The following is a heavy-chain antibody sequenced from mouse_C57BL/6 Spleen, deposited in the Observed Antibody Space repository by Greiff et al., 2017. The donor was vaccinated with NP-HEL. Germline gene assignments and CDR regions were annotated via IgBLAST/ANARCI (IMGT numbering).Heavy chain of an antibody. CDR3: ARPLLSRDWYFDV. D-gene: IGHD1-1*01. CDR1: GYTFTSYW. V-gene: IGHV1-52*01. Sequence: QVQLQQPGAELVRPGSSVKLSCKASGYTFTSYWMHWVKQRPIQGLEWIGNIDPSDSETNYNQKFKDKATLTVDKSSSTAYMQLSMLTSEDSAVYYFARPLLSRDWYFDVWGTGTTVTVSS. CDR2: IDPSDSET. J-gene: IGHJ1*03.